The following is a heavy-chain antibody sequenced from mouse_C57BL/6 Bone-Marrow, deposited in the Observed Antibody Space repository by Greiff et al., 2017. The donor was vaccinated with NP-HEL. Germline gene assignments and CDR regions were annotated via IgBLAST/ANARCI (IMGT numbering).Heavy chain of an antibody. V-gene: IGHV1-55*01. CDR1: GYTFTSYW. D-gene: IGHD2-5*01. CDR2: IYPGSGST. J-gene: IGHJ2*01. Sequence: QVQLQQPGAELVKPGASVKMSCKASGYTFTSYWITWVKQRPGQGLEWIGDIYPGSGSTNYNEKCKSKATLTVDSSSSTAYMQLSSLTSEDSAVYYCARCYYSNYVDYWGQGTTLTVSS. CDR3: ARCYYSNYVDY.